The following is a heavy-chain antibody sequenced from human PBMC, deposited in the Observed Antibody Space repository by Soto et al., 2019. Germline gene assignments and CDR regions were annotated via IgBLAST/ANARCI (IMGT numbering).Heavy chain of an antibody. CDR2: IKQDGSEK. CDR1: GFTFSSYW. Sequence: GGSLRLSCAASGFTFSSYWMSWVRQAPGKGLEWVANIKQDGSEKYYVDSVKGRFTISRDNAKNSLYLQMNSLRAEDTAVYYCARGTDIVVVVAAEWFDPWGQGTLVTVS. J-gene: IGHJ5*02. CDR3: ARGTDIVVVVAAEWFDP. V-gene: IGHV3-7*05. D-gene: IGHD2-15*01.